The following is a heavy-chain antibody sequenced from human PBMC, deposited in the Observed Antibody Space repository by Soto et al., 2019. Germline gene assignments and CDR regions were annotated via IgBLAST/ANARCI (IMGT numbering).Heavy chain of an antibody. Sequence: EVQLVEPGGGLVQPGGSLRPSCAASGFTVSSNYMSWARQAPGKGLEGVPVIYSGGSTYYADSVKGRFTISRHNSKNTLYLQMNSLRAEDTAVYYCAREGYCSGGSCLDAFDIWGQGTMVTVSS. CDR3: AREGYCSGGSCLDAFDI. CDR1: GFTVSSNY. J-gene: IGHJ3*02. D-gene: IGHD2-15*01. CDR2: IYSGGST. V-gene: IGHV3-53*04.